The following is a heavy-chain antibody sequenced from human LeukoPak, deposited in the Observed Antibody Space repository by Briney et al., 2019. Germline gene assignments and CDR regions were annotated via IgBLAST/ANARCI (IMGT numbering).Heavy chain of an antibody. CDR1: GFTFDDYG. Sequence: GGSLRLSCAASGFTFDDYGMHWVRQAPGKGLEWVSTISWNSASEGYVDSVKGRFTIYRDNAKKTLYLQMNSLRPEDTALYYCAKDYGYSSSWYDYWGQGTLVTVSS. J-gene: IGHJ4*02. CDR3: AKDYGYSSSWYDY. CDR2: ISWNSASE. V-gene: IGHV3-9*01. D-gene: IGHD6-13*01.